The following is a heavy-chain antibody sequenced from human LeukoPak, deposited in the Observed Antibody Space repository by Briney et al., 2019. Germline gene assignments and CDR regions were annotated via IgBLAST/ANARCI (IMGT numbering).Heavy chain of an antibody. CDR1: GFTVSSDY. Sequence: GGSLRLSCAASGFTVSSDYKSWVRQAPGKGLEWVSTIYSGGSTYYADSVKGRFTVSRDDSKNTLYLQMNSLRAEDTAVYYCARDPGLPNGMDVWGQGTTVTVSS. CDR3: ARDPGLPNGMDV. J-gene: IGHJ6*02. CDR2: IYSGGST. V-gene: IGHV3-66*01.